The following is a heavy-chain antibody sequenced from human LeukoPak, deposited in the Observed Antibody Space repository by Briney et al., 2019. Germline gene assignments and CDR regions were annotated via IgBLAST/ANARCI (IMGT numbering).Heavy chain of an antibody. D-gene: IGHD3-10*01. J-gene: IGHJ6*03. V-gene: IGHV1-69*05. CDR3: ARGESTTNYYYYYMDV. CDR2: IIPNFGTA. Sequence: ASVKVSCKASGGTFSSYAISWVRQAPGQGLEWMGGIIPNFGTANYAQKFQGRVTITTDESTSTAYMELSSLRSEDTAVYYCARGESTTNYYYYYMDVWGKGTTVTVSS. CDR1: GGTFSSYA.